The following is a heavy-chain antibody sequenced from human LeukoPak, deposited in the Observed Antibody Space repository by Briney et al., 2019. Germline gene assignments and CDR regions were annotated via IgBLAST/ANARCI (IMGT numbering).Heavy chain of an antibody. Sequence: GGSLRLSCAASGSTFSSYSMNWVRQAPGKGLEWVSSISSSSSYIYYADSVKGRFTISRDNAKNSLYLQMNSLRAEDTAVYYCARDLSAYCGGDCWGYWGQGTLVTVSS. CDR2: ISSSSSYI. D-gene: IGHD2-21*01. CDR3: ARDLSAYCGGDCWGY. CDR1: GSTFSSYS. V-gene: IGHV3-21*01. J-gene: IGHJ4*02.